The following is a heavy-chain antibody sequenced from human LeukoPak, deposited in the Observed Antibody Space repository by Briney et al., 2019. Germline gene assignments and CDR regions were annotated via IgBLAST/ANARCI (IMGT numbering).Heavy chain of an antibody. D-gene: IGHD6-13*01. Sequence: SETLSLTCTVSGGSISSYYWSWIRQPPGKGLEWIGYIYYSGSTNYNPSLKSRVTISVDTSKNQFSLKLSSVTAADTAVYYCARDRSSSSPRAMDVWGQGTTVTVSS. CDR2: IYYSGST. CDR1: GGSISSYY. J-gene: IGHJ6*02. CDR3: ARDRSSSSPRAMDV. V-gene: IGHV4-59*01.